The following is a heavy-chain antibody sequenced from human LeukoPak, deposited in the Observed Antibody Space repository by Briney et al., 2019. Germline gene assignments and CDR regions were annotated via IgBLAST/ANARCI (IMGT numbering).Heavy chain of an antibody. D-gene: IGHD3-22*01. Sequence: GGSLRLSCAASGFTFSSYGMHWVRQAPGKGLEWVAVISYDGSNKYYADSVKGRFTISRDNSKNTVYLQMNSLRAEDTAMYYCARYYYDSSGYPYYFDYWGQGTLVIVSS. CDR1: GFTFSSYG. CDR3: ARYYYDSSGYPYYFDY. J-gene: IGHJ4*02. CDR2: ISYDGSNK. V-gene: IGHV3-30*03.